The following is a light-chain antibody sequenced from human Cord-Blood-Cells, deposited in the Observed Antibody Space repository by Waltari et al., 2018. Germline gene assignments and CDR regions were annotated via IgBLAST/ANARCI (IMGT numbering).Light chain of an antibody. CDR1: SSNIGAGYD. CDR2: GNS. CDR3: QSYDSSLSGFLV. J-gene: IGLJ2*01. Sequence: QSVLTQPPSVSGAPGQRVTISCTGSSSNIGAGYDVHWYQQLPGTAPKLLIYGNSNRPSGVPDRFSGSKSGTSASLAITGLQAEDEADYYCQSYDSSLSGFLVFGGVTKLTVL. V-gene: IGLV1-40*01.